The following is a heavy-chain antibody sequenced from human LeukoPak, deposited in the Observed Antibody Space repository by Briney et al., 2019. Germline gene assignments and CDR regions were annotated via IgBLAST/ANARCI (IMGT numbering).Heavy chain of an antibody. CDR2: IYHSGTT. CDR3: ARSYSSSFLYFDY. J-gene: IGHJ4*02. D-gene: IGHD6-13*01. Sequence: SETLSLTCSVSGYSISSGYFWGWIRQPPGKGLEWIGRIYHSGTTYYDPSLKSRVTISVDTSRNEFSLKLTSVTAADTAVYYCARSYSSSFLYFDYWGQGTLVTVSS. CDR1: GYSISSGYF. V-gene: IGHV4-38-2*02.